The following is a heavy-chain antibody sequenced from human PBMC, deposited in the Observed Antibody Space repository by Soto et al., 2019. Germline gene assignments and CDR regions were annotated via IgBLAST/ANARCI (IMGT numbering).Heavy chain of an antibody. CDR2: IASRGSGYR. D-gene: IGHD3-16*01. Sequence: PGGSLRLSCATSGFTFNNYNMNWVRQAPGKGLGWVSSIASRGSGYRYYAESVKGRFTITRDVAKNSLYLQMNNLRADDTALYYCARDLEGADVFDLWGQGTMVTVS. CDR1: GFTFNNYN. V-gene: IGHV3-21*01. J-gene: IGHJ3*01. CDR3: ARDLEGADVFDL.